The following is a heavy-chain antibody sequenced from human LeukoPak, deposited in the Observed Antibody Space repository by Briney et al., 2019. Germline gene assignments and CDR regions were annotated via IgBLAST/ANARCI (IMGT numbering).Heavy chain of an antibody. CDR3: ARGGPLRRDFWSGYYSMAYYGMDV. CDR2: TYYRSKWYY. V-gene: IGHV6-1*01. J-gene: IGHJ6*02. Sequence: SQTLSLTCAISGDSVSSNSAAWNWNRQSPSIGREWLVKTYYRSKWYYYYAVAMKSRISINPDTSKNQFSLQLSSVTPEDTAVYYCARGGPLRRDFWSGYYSMAYYGMDVWGQGTTVTVSS. D-gene: IGHD3-3*01. CDR1: GDSVSSNSAA.